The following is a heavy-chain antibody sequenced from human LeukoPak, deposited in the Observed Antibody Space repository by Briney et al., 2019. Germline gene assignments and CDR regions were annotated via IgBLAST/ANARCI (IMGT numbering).Heavy chain of an antibody. CDR2: ISAYNGNT. V-gene: IGHV1-18*01. J-gene: IGHJ4*02. CDR1: GGTFSSYA. D-gene: IGHD1-7*01. CDR3: ARDDGNYPFDY. Sequence: GASVKVSCKASGGTFSSYAISWVRQAPGQGLEWMGWISAYNGNTNYAQKLQGRVTMTTDTSTSTAYMELRSLRSDDTAVYYCARDDGNYPFDYWGQGTLVTVSS.